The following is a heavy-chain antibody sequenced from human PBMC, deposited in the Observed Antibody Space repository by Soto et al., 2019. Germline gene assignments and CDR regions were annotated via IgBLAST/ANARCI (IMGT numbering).Heavy chain of an antibody. Sequence: KTSETLSLTCTVSGGSISSYYWSWIRQPPGKGLEWIGYIYYSGSTNYNPSLKSRVTISVDTSKNQFSLKLSSVTAADTAVYYCARDDIVVVPAATPHYYYYGMDVWGRGTTVTVSS. D-gene: IGHD2-2*01. J-gene: IGHJ6*02. CDR3: ARDDIVVVPAATPHYYYYGMDV. V-gene: IGHV4-59*01. CDR2: IYYSGST. CDR1: GGSISSYY.